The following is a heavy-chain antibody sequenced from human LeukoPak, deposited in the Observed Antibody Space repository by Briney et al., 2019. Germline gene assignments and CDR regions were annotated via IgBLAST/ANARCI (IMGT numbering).Heavy chain of an antibody. D-gene: IGHD5-18*01. V-gene: IGHV4-59*01. J-gene: IGHJ4*02. CDR2: IYYSGST. Sequence: SETLSLTCTVSGGSISSYYWSWIRQPPGKGLEWIGYIYYSGSTNYNPSLKSRVTISVDTSKNQFSLKLSSVTAADTAVYYCARTKDTAMAFDYWGQGTLVTVSS. CDR3: ARTKDTAMAFDY. CDR1: GGSISSYY.